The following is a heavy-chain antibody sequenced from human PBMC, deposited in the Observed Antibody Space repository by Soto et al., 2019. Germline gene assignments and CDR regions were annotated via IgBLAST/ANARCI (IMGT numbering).Heavy chain of an antibody. CDR2: IFYTGST. J-gene: IGHJ4*02. CDR1: GGSISHYY. Sequence: SETLSLTCSVSGGSISHYYCGWLRQPPGKGLECIGYIFYTGSTNYSPSLKSRLSISVDTSQNQFSLRLRSVTASYTDIYYCARIKSGFTYASILEFWGQGILVTVCS. V-gene: IGHV4-59*01. CDR3: ARIKSGFTYASILEF. D-gene: IGHD5-18*01.